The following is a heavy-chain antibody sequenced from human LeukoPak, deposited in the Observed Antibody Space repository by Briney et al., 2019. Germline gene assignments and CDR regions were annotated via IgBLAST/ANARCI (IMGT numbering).Heavy chain of an antibody. D-gene: IGHD2-2*01. Sequence: TGGSLRLYCAASGFTFSSYAMSLVRQAPGKGLEWVSAISGSGGSTYYADSVKGRFTISRDNSRNTLYLQMNSLRAEDTAVYYCAKGLRYQLLPSWFDPWGQGTLVTVSS. J-gene: IGHJ5*02. V-gene: IGHV3-23*01. CDR2: ISGSGGST. CDR1: GFTFSSYA. CDR3: AKGLRYQLLPSWFDP.